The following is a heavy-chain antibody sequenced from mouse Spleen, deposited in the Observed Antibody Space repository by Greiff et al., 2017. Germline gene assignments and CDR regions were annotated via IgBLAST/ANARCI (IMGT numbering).Heavy chain of an antibody. J-gene: IGHJ3*01. CDR1: GFTFSDYG. CDR2: ISSGSSTI. Sequence: VQLKESGGGLVKPGGSLKLSCAASGFTFSDYGMHWVRQAPEKGLEWVAYISSGSSTIYYADTVKGRFTISRDNAKNTLFLQMTSLRSEDTAMYYCARGGYRYDEGAWFAYWGQGTLVTVSA. CDR3: ARGGYRYDEGAWFAY. V-gene: IGHV5-17*01. D-gene: IGHD2-14*01.